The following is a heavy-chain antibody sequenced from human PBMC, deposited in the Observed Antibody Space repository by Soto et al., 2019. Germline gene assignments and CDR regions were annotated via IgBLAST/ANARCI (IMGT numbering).Heavy chain of an antibody. CDR3: ARGVYYFDY. D-gene: IGHD2-8*01. CDR1: GGTFSSYT. CDR2: IIPILGIA. Sequence: QVQLVQPGAEVKKPGSSVKVSCKASGGTFSSYTISWVRQAPGQGLEWMGRIIPILGIANYAQKFQGRVTXXADKSTSTAYMELSSLRSEDTAVYYCARGVYYFDYWGQGTLVTVSS. V-gene: IGHV1-69*02. J-gene: IGHJ4*02.